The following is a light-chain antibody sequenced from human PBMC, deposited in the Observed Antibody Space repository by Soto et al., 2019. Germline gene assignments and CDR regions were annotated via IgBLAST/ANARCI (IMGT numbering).Light chain of an antibody. Sequence: EIVLTQSPGTLSLSPGERATLSCRASQSVSSSYLAWYQQKPGQAPRLLIYGASSRATGIPDRFSGSGSGTDVPLTISRLEPEDFAVYYCQQYGSSITFGQGTRLEIK. CDR1: QSVSSSY. CDR2: GAS. V-gene: IGKV3-20*01. J-gene: IGKJ5*01. CDR3: QQYGSSIT.